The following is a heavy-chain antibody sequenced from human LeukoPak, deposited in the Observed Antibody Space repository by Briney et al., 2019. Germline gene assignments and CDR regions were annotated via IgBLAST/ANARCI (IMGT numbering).Heavy chain of an antibody. CDR1: GGSISSSNW. D-gene: IGHD4-17*01. CDR2: IYHSGST. V-gene: IGHV4-4*02. J-gene: IGHJ4*02. CDR3: ARDSRGGDYSPTPFDY. Sequence: SETLSLTCAVSGGSISSSNWWSWVRQPPGKGLEWIGEIYHSGSTNYNPSLKSRVTISVDKSKNQFSLKLSSVTAADTAVYYCARDSRGGDYSPTPFDYWGQGTLVTVSS.